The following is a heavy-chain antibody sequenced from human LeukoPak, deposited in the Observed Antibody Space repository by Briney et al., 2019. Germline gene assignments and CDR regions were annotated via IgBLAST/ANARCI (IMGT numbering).Heavy chain of an antibody. J-gene: IGHJ4*02. CDR2: IWYDGSKK. CDR3: TKWSGFGND. CDR1: GFIFSRYG. D-gene: IGHD3-10*01. V-gene: IGHV3-33*06. Sequence: GGSLRLSCVASGFIFSRYGMHWVRQAPGKGLEWVALIWYDGSKKHYADSVKGRFTISRDDSKSTLYAQMNSLRAEDTAVYYCTKWSGFGNDWGQGTLVTVSS.